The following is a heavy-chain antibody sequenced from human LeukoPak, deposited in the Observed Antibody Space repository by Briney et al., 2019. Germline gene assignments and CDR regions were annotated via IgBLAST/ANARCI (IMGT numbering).Heavy chain of an antibody. J-gene: IGHJ4*02. V-gene: IGHV4-59*01. CDR2: IYYSGST. Sequence: SETLSLTCTVSRGSISSYYWSWIRQPPGRGLEWIGYIYYSGSTNYNPSLKSRVTISVDTSKNQFSLKLRSVTAADTAVYYCARGLKWLLPTYHDYWGQGTLVTVSS. D-gene: IGHD3-22*01. CDR3: ARGLKWLLPTYHDY. CDR1: RGSISSYY.